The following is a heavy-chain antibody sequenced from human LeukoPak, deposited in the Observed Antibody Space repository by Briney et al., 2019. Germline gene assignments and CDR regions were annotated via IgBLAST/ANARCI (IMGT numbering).Heavy chain of an antibody. CDR2: IYYSGST. D-gene: IGHD6-19*01. J-gene: IGHJ4*02. CDR3: ARETSLAGFASGLGFNY. Sequence: KASETLSLTCTVSGGSISSYYWSWIRQPPGKGLEWIGYIYYSGSTNYNPSLKSRVTMSIDTSKNQFSLMLTSVTAADTATYYCARETSLAGFASGLGFNYWGQGILVTVSS. CDR1: GGSISSYY. V-gene: IGHV4-59*01.